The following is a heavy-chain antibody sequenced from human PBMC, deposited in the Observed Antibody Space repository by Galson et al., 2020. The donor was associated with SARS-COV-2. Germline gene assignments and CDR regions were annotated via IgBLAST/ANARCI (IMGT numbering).Heavy chain of an antibody. J-gene: IGHJ4*02. Sequence: GGSLRLSCTASGFTSGSYVMSWVRQAPGKGLEWVSSISGSGGNTYYADSVKGRFTISRDSSKNTLYLQMNDLRAEDTAIYYCAKTYFYDSSGDYCFDYWGQGTLVTVAS. D-gene: IGHD3-22*01. CDR3: AKTYFYDSSGDYCFDY. CDR2: ISGSGGNT. CDR1: GFTSGSYV. V-gene: IGHV3-23*01.